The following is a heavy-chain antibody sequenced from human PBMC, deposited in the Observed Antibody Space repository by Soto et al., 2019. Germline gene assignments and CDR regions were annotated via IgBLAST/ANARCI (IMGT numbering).Heavy chain of an antibody. CDR1: GGTFSSYT. D-gene: IGHD3-22*01. CDR3: ARGPSYDSSFQEFQH. Sequence: GASVKVSCKASGGTFSSYTINWVRQAPGQGLEWMGRIIPIVGIANYAQKFQGRVTITADKSTSTAYMELSSLRSEDTAVYYCARGPSYDSSFQEFQHWGQGTLVTVSS. CDR2: IIPIVGIA. J-gene: IGHJ1*01. V-gene: IGHV1-69*02.